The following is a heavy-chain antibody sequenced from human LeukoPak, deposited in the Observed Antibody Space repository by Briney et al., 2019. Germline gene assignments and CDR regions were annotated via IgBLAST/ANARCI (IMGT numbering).Heavy chain of an antibody. CDR3: AREGITIFVRLMDYYYYMDV. D-gene: IGHD3-3*01. CDR1: GGTFSSYA. V-gene: IGHV1-69*13. Sequence: SVKVSCKASGGTFSSYAISWVRQAPGQGLEWMGGIIPIFGTANYAQKFQGRVTITADESTSTAYMELSSLRSDDTAVYYCAREGITIFVRLMDYYYYMDVWGKGTTVTVSS. J-gene: IGHJ6*03. CDR2: IIPIFGTA.